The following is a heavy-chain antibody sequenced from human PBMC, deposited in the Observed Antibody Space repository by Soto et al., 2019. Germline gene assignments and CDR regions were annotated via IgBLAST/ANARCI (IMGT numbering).Heavy chain of an antibody. V-gene: IGHV3-30*18. CDR2: ISYDGSNK. Sequence: VGSLRLSCAASGFTFSSYGMHWVRQAPGKGLEWVAVISYDGSNKYYADSVKGRFTISRDNSKNTLYLQMNSLRAEDTAVYYCAKDVIAAAGTGGMDVWGQGTTVSVS. J-gene: IGHJ6*02. D-gene: IGHD6-13*01. CDR1: GFTFSSYG. CDR3: AKDVIAAAGTGGMDV.